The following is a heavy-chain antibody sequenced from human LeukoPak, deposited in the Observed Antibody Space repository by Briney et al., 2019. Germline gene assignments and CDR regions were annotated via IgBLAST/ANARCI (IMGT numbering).Heavy chain of an antibody. V-gene: IGHV3-21*01. CDR3: ANSEVSTKAFDY. CDR1: GFTFSSYS. CDR2: ISSRSSYI. Sequence: PGGSLRLSCAASGFTFSSYSMNWVRQAPGKGLEWVSSISSRSSYIYYADSVTARFTISRDHAKNSMYLQTHSLRAEDTAVYYCANSEVSTKAFDYWGQGTLVTVSS. J-gene: IGHJ4*02. D-gene: IGHD5/OR15-5a*01.